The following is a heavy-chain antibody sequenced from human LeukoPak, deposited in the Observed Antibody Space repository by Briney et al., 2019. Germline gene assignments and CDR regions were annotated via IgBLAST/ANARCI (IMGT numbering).Heavy chain of an antibody. Sequence: GGSLRLSCAASGFTFNSYTMNWVRQAPGKGLEWISYISRTGTTIYYADSVKGRFTISRDNSKNMLYLQMDTLRAEDTALYYCAKDPGASVSGFYMDVWGKGTTVIVSS. J-gene: IGHJ6*03. D-gene: IGHD2-8*02. CDR2: ISRTGTTI. V-gene: IGHV3-48*01. CDR1: GFTFNSYT. CDR3: AKDPGASVSGFYMDV.